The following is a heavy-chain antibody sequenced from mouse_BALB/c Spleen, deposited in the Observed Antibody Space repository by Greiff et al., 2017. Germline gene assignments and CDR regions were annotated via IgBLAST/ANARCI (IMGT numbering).Heavy chain of an antibody. J-gene: IGHJ3*01. Sequence: EVQGVESGPGLVKPSQSLSLTCTVTGYSITSDYAWNWIRQFPGNKLEWMGYISYSGSTSYNPSLKSRISITRDTSKNQFFLQLNSVTTEDTATYYCARVHGAWFAYWGQGTLVTVSA. CDR3: ARVHGAWFAY. CDR2: ISYSGST. CDR1: GYSITSDYA. V-gene: IGHV3-2*02.